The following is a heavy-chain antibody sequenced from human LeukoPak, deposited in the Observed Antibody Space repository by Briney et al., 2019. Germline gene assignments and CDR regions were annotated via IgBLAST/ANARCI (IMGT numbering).Heavy chain of an antibody. CDR3: AREGYDTNIYYKADY. CDR1: GGSISSYY. V-gene: IGHV4-59*01. CDR2: ISYSGST. J-gene: IGHJ4*02. Sequence: SKTLSLTCTVSGGSISSYYRSWIRQPPGKGLEWIGYISYSGSTSYNPSLKSRVTITLDTSKSQFSLRLSSVTAADTAVYYCAREGYDTNIYYKADYWGQGTLVTVSS. D-gene: IGHD3-22*01.